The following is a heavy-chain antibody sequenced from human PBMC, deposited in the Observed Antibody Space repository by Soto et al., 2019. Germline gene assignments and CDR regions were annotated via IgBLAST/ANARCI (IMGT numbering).Heavy chain of an antibody. V-gene: IGHV4-59*01. D-gene: IGHD3-22*01. J-gene: IGHJ4*02. CDR1: GGSISSYY. Sequence: PSETLLLTCAVSGGSISSYYWSWIRQPPGKGLEWIGLIYSSGSTNYNPSHPRQVNRSVDTSKNQFSLKLSSVTAADTAVYYCARSGDSSGYYYVFDYWGQGTLVTVSS. CDR3: ARSGDSSGYYYVFDY. CDR2: IYSSGST.